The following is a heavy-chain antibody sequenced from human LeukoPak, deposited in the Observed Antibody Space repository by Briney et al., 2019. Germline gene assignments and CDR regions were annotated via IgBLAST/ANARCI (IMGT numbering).Heavy chain of an antibody. J-gene: IGHJ6*02. CDR1: GYTFTSYD. V-gene: IGHV1-8*01. CDR3: ARRGVVVNYYFYGLDV. CDR2: MNPDSGNT. D-gene: IGHD2-21*01. Sequence: SVKVSCKASGYTFTSYDINWVRQATGQGLEWMGWMNPDSGNTGYAQKFQGRVTMTRNTSIRTAYMELSSLTSEDTAVYYCARRGVVVNYYFYGLDVWGQGATVTVSS.